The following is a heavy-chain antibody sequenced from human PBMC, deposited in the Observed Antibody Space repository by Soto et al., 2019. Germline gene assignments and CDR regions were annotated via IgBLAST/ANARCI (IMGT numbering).Heavy chain of an antibody. Sequence: PSETLSLTCTFSGGSISSGDYYWSWIRQPPGKGLEWIGYIYYSGSTYYNPSLKSRVTISVDTSKNQFSLKLSSVTAADTAVYYCARAKTYFDYWGQGTLVTVSA. CDR2: IYYSGST. CDR1: GGSISSGDYY. V-gene: IGHV4-30-4*01. J-gene: IGHJ4*02. CDR3: ARAKTYFDY.